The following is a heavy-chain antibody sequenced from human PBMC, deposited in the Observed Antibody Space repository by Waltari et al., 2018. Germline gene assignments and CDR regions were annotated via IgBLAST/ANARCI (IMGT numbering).Heavy chain of an antibody. Sequence: QVQLQESGPGLVKPSETLSLTCAVSGYSISSGYYWGWIRQPPGKGLEWIGSIYHSGSTYYNPSLKSRVTISVDTSKNQFSLKLSSVTAADTAVYYCARLGDYLRGSEYWGQGTLVTVSS. V-gene: IGHV4-38-2*01. CDR1: GYSISSGYY. CDR3: ARLGDYLRGSEY. J-gene: IGHJ4*02. CDR2: IYHSGST. D-gene: IGHD4-17*01.